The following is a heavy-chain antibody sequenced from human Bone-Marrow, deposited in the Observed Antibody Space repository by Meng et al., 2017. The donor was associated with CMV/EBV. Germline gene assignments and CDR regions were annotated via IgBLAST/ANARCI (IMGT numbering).Heavy chain of an antibody. D-gene: IGHD6-19*01. V-gene: IGHV3-21*01. Sequence: GESLKTPCAASGFTFSSYSMNWVRQAPGKGLEWVSYISSSSSYIYYADSVKGRFTISRDNAKNSLYLQMNSLRAEDTAVYYCARVAVAARCVHYWGQGTLVTVSS. CDR2: ISSSSSYI. J-gene: IGHJ4*02. CDR1: GFTFSSYS. CDR3: ARVAVAARCVHY.